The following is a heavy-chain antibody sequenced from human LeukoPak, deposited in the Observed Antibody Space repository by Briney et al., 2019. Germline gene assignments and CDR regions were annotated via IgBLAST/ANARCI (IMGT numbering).Heavy chain of an antibody. CDR1: GGSISSYY. Sequence: SETLSLTCTVSGGSISSYYWSWIRQPPGKGLEWIGEINHSGSTNYNPSLKSRATISVDTSKNQFSLKLSSVTAADTAVYYCARGRSSGYYYRYFDYWGQGTLVTVSS. D-gene: IGHD3-22*01. J-gene: IGHJ4*02. CDR2: INHSGST. CDR3: ARGRSSGYYYRYFDY. V-gene: IGHV4-34*01.